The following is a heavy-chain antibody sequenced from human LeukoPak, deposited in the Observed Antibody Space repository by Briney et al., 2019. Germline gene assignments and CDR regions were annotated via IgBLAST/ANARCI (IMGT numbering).Heavy chain of an antibody. D-gene: IGHD3-22*01. CDR1: GGSISSGGYY. Sequence: PSQTLSLTCTVSGGSISSGGYYWRWIRQHPGKGLEWIGYIYYSGSTYYNPSLKSRVTISVDTSKNQFSLKLSSVTAADTAVYYCAREGEYYDSSGRHDAFDIWGQGTMDTVSS. V-gene: IGHV4-31*03. J-gene: IGHJ3*02. CDR2: IYYSGST. CDR3: AREGEYYDSSGRHDAFDI.